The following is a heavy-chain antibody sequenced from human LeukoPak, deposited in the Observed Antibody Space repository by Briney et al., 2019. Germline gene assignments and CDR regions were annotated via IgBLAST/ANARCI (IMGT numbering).Heavy chain of an antibody. CDR1: GFTFYTYS. D-gene: IGHD4-17*01. J-gene: IGHJ3*02. CDR3: ARDRIIYGDYGDAFDI. Sequence: GGSLRLSCAASGFTFYTYSMNWVRQAPGKGLEWVLSISSSSNYIYYADSVKGRFTISRNNAKNSLYLQMNSLRAEDTAVYYCARDRIIYGDYGDAFDIWGQGTMVTVSS. CDR2: ISSSSNYI. V-gene: IGHV3-21*01.